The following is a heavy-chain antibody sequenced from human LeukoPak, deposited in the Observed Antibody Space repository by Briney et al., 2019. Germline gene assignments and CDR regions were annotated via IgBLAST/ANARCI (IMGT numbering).Heavy chain of an antibody. D-gene: IGHD6-19*01. Sequence: GASVKVSCKASGYTFTGYYMHWVRQAPGQGLEWMGWINPNSGGTNYAQKFQGRVTMTRDTSISTAYMELSRLRSDDTAVYYCARVGQWLVGVQDFDYWGQGTLITVST. CDR2: INPNSGGT. V-gene: IGHV1-2*02. CDR1: GYTFTGYY. CDR3: ARVGQWLVGVQDFDY. J-gene: IGHJ4*02.